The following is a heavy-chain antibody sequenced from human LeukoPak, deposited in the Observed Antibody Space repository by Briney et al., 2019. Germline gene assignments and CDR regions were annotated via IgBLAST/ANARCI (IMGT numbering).Heavy chain of an antibody. J-gene: IGHJ5*02. V-gene: IGHV4-39*07. CDR2: IYYSGST. Sequence: SETLSLTCTVSGGSISSSSYYWGWIRQPPGKGLEWIGSIYYSGSTYYNPSLKSRVTISVDTSKNQFSLKLSSVTAADTAVYYCARDSADYDFWRGNWFDPWGQGTLVTVSS. D-gene: IGHD3-3*01. CDR1: GGSISSSSYY. CDR3: ARDSADYDFWRGNWFDP.